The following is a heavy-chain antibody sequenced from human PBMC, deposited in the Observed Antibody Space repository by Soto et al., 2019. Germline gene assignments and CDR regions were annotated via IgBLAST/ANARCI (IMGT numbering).Heavy chain of an antibody. CDR3: AKQGDYDFWSSSNNWLDP. Sequence: GGSLRLSCAASGFTFTTYAMSWVRQAPGKGLEWVSAIGGRGGSTYYADSVKGRFTISRDSSKNTLYLQMNSLRAEDTAVYYCAKQGDYDFWSSSNNWLDPWGQGTLVTVSS. CDR2: IGGRGGST. CDR1: GFTFTTYA. D-gene: IGHD3-3*01. V-gene: IGHV3-23*01. J-gene: IGHJ5*02.